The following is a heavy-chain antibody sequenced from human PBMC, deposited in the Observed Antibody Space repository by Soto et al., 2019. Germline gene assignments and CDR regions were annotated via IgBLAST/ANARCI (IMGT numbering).Heavy chain of an antibody. CDR1: GFSLSTSGVG. J-gene: IGHJ4*02. CDR3: AHTGRGYHHFEY. D-gene: IGHD3-16*02. CDR2: IYWDDDK. Sequence: QITLKESGPTLVKPTQTLTLTCTFSGFSLSTSGVGVGWIRQPPGKALEWLALIYWDDDKRYSPSLNSRLTIXKXXSKNQVVLTVTNMDPVDTATYSCAHTGRGYHHFEYWGQGTLVTVSS. V-gene: IGHV2-5*02.